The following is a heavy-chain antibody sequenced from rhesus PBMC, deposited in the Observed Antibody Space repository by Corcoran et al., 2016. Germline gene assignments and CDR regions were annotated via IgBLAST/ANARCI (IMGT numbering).Heavy chain of an antibody. CDR2: SNSGGGST. J-gene: IGHJ3*01. CDR1: GFTFRSYG. CDR3: AKAIGQLDDAFDF. D-gene: IGHD6-25*01. V-gene: IGHV3S5*01. Sequence: EVRLVETGGGLVQPGGSLTLSCAASGFTFRSYGMSWVRQAPRKGLESGSASNSGGGSTYYADSVKGRFTISRDNSKNTLSLQRNSLRAEDTAVYYCAKAIGQLDDAFDFWGQGLRVTVSS.